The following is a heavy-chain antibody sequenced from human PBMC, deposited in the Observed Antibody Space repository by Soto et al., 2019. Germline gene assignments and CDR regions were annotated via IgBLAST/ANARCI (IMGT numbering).Heavy chain of an antibody. Sequence: QVQLVQSGAEVKKPGSSVKVSCKASGGTFSSYAISWVRQAPGQGLEWMGGIIPIFGTANYAQKFQGRVTITADEPTSTHYLELSSRRAGDTAGDYCAREGGSGAGNNDDYYGMDVGGQGATVTVSS. D-gene: IGHD3-10*01. CDR3: AREGGSGAGNNDDYYGMDV. CDR1: GGTFSSYA. CDR2: IIPIFGTA. V-gene: IGHV1-69*12. J-gene: IGHJ6*02.